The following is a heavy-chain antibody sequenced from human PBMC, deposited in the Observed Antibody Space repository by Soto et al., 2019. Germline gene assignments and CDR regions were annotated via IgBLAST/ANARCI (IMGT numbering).Heavy chain of an antibody. D-gene: IGHD2-15*01. CDR3: ARDYCRGGSCYVAY. Sequence: PSETLSLTCAVYGGSFSGYYWSWIRQPPGKGLEWLGYISYLGITYYNPSLKSRGSMSVDRSKNQFSLRLNSVTAADTALYYCARDYCRGGSCYVAYWGQGAPVTVSS. CDR2: ISYLGIT. V-gene: IGHV4-34*01. CDR1: GGSFSGYY. J-gene: IGHJ4*02.